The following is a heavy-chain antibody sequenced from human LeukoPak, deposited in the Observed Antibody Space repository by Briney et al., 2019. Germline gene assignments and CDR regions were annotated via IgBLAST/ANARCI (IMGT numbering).Heavy chain of an antibody. J-gene: IGHJ6*03. CDR2: INSDGSST. D-gene: IGHD3-10*01. Sequence: GGSLRLSCAASGFTFSSYWMHWVRQAPGKGLVWVSRINSDGSSTSYADSVKGRFTISRDNAKNTLYLQMNSLRAEDTAVYYCARPPYHYGSGSYYFHYYYYMDVWGKGTTVTVSS. CDR3: ARPPYHYGSGSYYFHYYYYMDV. V-gene: IGHV3-74*01. CDR1: GFTFSSYW.